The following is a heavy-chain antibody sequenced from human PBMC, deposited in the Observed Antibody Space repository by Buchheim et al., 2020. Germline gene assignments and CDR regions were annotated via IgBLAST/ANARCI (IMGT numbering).Heavy chain of an antibody. CDR3: ARTVVTMIVVVIPRGVWFDP. Sequence: QVQLVESGGGLVKPGGSLRLSCAASGFTFSDYYMSWIRQAPGKGLEWVSYISSSSSYTNYADSVKGRFTISRDNAKNSLYLQMNSLRAEDTAVYYCARTVVTMIVVVIPRGVWFDPWGQGTL. CDR1: GFTFSDYY. CDR2: ISSSSSYT. J-gene: IGHJ5*02. D-gene: IGHD3-22*01. V-gene: IGHV3-11*05.